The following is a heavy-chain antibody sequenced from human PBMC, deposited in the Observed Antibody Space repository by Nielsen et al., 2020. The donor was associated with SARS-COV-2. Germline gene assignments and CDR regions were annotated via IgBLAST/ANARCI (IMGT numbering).Heavy chain of an antibody. CDR3: ARVGAGRIAAAAPWDYYGMDV. CDR2: ISSSGSTI. D-gene: IGHD6-13*01. Sequence: GESLKISCAASGFTFSSYEMNWVRQAPGKGLEWVSYISSSGSTIYYADSVKGRFTISRDNAKNSLYLQMNSLRAEDTAVYYCARVGAGRIAAAAPWDYYGMDVWGQGTTVTVSS. CDR1: GFTFSSYE. V-gene: IGHV3-48*03. J-gene: IGHJ6*02.